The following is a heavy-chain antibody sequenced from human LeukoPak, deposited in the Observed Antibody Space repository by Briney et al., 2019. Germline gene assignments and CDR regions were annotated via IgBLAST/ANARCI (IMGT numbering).Heavy chain of an antibody. CDR3: ARVVQIEGSPSYFDY. V-gene: IGHV3-7*03. J-gene: IGHJ4*02. D-gene: IGHD1-26*01. Sequence: GGSLRLSCAASGFTFSSYWMSWVRQAPGKGLEWVANIKQDGSEKYCMDSVKGRFTISRDNAKNSLYLQMNSLRAEDTAVYYCARVVQIEGSPSYFDYWGQGTLVTVSS. CDR1: GFTFSSYW. CDR2: IKQDGSEK.